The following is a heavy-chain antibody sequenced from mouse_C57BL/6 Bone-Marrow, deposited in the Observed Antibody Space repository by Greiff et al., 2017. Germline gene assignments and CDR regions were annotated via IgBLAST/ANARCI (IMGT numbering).Heavy chain of an antibody. CDR2: IYPGDGDT. Sequence: VKLMESGPELVKPGASVKISCKASGYAFSSSWMNWVKQRPGKGLEWIGRIYPGDGDTNYNGKFKGKATLTADKSSSTAYMQLSSLTSEDAAVYFCARWDDYDAWFAYWGQGTLVTVSA. D-gene: IGHD2-4*01. J-gene: IGHJ3*01. CDR3: ARWDDYDAWFAY. V-gene: IGHV1-82*01. CDR1: GYAFSSSW.